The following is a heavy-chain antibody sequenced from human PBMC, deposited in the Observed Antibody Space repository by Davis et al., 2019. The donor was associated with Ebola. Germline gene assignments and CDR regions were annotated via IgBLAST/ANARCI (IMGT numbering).Heavy chain of an antibody. CDR3: ARGMVRGVPSFDY. J-gene: IGHJ4*02. D-gene: IGHD3-10*01. V-gene: IGHV1-8*03. CDR1: GYTFTSYD. Sequence: ASVKVSCKASGYTFTSYDINWVRQATGQGLEWMVWMNPNSGNTGYAQEFQGIVTITRYTSISTVYMELSSLRSEDTAVYYCARGMVRGVPSFDYWGQGTLVTVSS. CDR2: MNPNSGNT.